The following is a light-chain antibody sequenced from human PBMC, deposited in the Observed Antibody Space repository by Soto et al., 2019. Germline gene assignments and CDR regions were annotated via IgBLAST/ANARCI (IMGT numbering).Light chain of an antibody. CDR2: DAA. V-gene: IGKV3-11*01. CDR3: QQRSNWPLT. Sequence: EIVLTQSTATLSLSPGERATLSCRASQSVNTYLAWYQQSPGQAPRLLIYDAANRATGIPARFSGRGSGTDSTLTIDRLEAEDFAVYYCQQRSNWPLTFGGGTKVEIK. J-gene: IGKJ4*01. CDR1: QSVNTY.